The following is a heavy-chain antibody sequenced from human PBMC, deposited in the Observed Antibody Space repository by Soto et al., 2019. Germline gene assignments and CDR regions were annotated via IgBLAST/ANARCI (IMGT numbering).Heavy chain of an antibody. CDR3: ARVPMYYDILTGYSDYYYYGMDV. D-gene: IGHD3-9*01. V-gene: IGHV4-39*01. Sequence: SETLSLTCTVSGGSISSSSYYWGWIRQPPGKGLEWIGSIYYSGSTYYNPSLKSRVTISVDTSKNQFSLKLSSVTAADTAVYYCARVPMYYDILTGYSDYYYYGMDVWGQGTTVT. J-gene: IGHJ6*02. CDR2: IYYSGST. CDR1: GGSISSSSYY.